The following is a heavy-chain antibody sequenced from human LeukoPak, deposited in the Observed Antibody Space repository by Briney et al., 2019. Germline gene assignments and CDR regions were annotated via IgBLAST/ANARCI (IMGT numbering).Heavy chain of an antibody. V-gene: IGHV1-2*02. Sequence: ASVKLSCKASGNPFTGYYMHCVRQAPGQRLEWIGWINPNSGTNYAQKFQGRVTMATDTSINTAYMELSRLRSDDTAVYYCARYGGLYAFDIWGQGTMVTVSS. J-gene: IGHJ3*02. CDR1: GNPFTGYY. CDR2: INPNSGT. CDR3: ARYGGLYAFDI. D-gene: IGHD3-16*01.